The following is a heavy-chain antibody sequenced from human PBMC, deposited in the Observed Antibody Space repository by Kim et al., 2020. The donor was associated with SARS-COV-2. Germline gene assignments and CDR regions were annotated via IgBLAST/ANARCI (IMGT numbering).Heavy chain of an antibody. Sequence: GGSLRLSCAASGFTFSSYAMSWVRQAPGKGLEWVSAISGSGGSTYYADSVKGRFTISRDNSKNTLYLQMNSLRAEDTAVYYCAKTRYYDFWSGYSYMDVWGKGTPVTVSS. CDR1: GFTFSSYA. J-gene: IGHJ6*03. V-gene: IGHV3-23*01. CDR2: ISGSGGST. D-gene: IGHD3-3*01. CDR3: AKTRYYDFWSGYSYMDV.